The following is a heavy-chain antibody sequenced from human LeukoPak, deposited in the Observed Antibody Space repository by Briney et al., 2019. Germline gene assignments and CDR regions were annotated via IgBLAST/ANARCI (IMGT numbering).Heavy chain of an antibody. V-gene: IGHV3-53*01. CDR2: IYSGGST. D-gene: IGHD3-10*01. J-gene: IGHJ6*03. CDR3: ASGSGSYRTPYYYMDV. Sequence: GGSLRLSCSASGLTLSSNYMSWVRQAPGKGLEWVSDIYSGGSTYYADSVKGRFTISRDNSKNTLYLQMNSLRAEDTAVYYCASGSGSYRTPYYYMDVWGTGTTVTVSS. CDR1: GLTLSSNY.